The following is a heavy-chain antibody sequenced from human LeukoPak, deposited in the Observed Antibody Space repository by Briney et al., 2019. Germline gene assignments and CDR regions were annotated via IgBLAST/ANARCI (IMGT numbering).Heavy chain of an antibody. CDR1: EFTFDDYA. CDR3: AIDRGSTRYYYYGMDV. D-gene: IGHD2-2*01. CDR2: INWNSGSI. Sequence: PGGSLRLSCAASEFTFDDYAMRWVRQAPGKALNWVSGINWNSGSIGYADSVKGRFTISRDNTKNSLYLQMNSLRAEDTALYFCAIDRGSTRYYYYGMDVWGQGTTVTVSS. J-gene: IGHJ6*02. V-gene: IGHV3-9*01.